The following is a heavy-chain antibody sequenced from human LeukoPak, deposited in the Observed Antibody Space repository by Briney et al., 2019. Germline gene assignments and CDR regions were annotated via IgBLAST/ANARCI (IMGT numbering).Heavy chain of an antibody. V-gene: IGHV3-53*01. J-gene: IGHJ3*02. CDR1: GFTFSSYS. CDR2: IYGGGST. CDR3: AREYCSGGSCYSEAFDI. Sequence: GGSLRLSCAASGFTFSSYSMNWVRQAPGKGLEWVSVIYGGGSTYYADSVKGRFTISRDNSKNTLYLQMNSLRAEDTAVYYCAREYCSGGSCYSEAFDIWGQGTMVTVSS. D-gene: IGHD2-15*01.